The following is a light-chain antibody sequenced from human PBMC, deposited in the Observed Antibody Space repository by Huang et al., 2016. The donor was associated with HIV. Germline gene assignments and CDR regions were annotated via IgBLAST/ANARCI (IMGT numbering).Light chain of an antibody. V-gene: IGKV1-39*01. CDR2: AAS. CDR1: QIVSNY. Sequence: DIQMTQSPSSLSASVGDRVTITCRASQIVSNYLNWDQHKPGKAPKLLIYAASSLQSGVPSRFSGSGSGTDFTLTISSLQPEDFATYFCQQTYGPSWTFGQGTKVEVK. CDR3: QQTYGPSWT. J-gene: IGKJ1*01.